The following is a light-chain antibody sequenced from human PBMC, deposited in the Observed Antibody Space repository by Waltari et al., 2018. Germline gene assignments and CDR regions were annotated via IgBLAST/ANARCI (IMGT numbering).Light chain of an antibody. CDR1: GSDVGSYNL. CDR3: CSFATNSIVI. CDR2: EVN. V-gene: IGLV2-23*02. J-gene: IGLJ2*01. Sequence: QSALTQPAPVSGSPGQSITISCSGTGSDVGSYNLVSWYQQHPGKAPILIIYEVNMRPSGVSDRFSGSKSGVTASLTISGLQAEDEAVYFCCSFATNSIVIFGGGTKLTVL.